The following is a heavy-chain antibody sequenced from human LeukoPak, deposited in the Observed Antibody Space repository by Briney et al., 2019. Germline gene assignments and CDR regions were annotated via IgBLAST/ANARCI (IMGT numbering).Heavy chain of an antibody. CDR1: GYTFTSYG. CDR2: IIPIFGTA. V-gene: IGHV1-69*05. Sequence: GASVTVSCKASGYTFTSYGISWVRQAPGQGLEWMGGIIPIFGTANYAQKFQGRVTITTDESTSTAYMELSSLRSEDTAVYYCASQSKIAAAGFDYWGQGTLVTVSS. J-gene: IGHJ4*02. CDR3: ASQSKIAAAGFDY. D-gene: IGHD6-13*01.